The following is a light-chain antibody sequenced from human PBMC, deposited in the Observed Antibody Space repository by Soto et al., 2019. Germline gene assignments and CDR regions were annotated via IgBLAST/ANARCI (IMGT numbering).Light chain of an antibody. CDR1: SGHSTYT. Sequence: QLVLTQSPSASASLGASVKLTCTLSSGHSTYTIAWHQQQPERGPRYLMKVNSDGSHSKGDGVPDRFSGSSSGAEHYLTISSRQSEDEADYYCQTWGTGIRIFGGGTKLTVL. CDR2: VNSDGSH. V-gene: IGLV4-69*01. CDR3: QTWGTGIRI. J-gene: IGLJ2*01.